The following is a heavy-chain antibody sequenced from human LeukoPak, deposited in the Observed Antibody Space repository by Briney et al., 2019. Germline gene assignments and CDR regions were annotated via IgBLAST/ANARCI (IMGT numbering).Heavy chain of an antibody. CDR3: ARVGSGWFFDY. J-gene: IGHJ4*02. CDR2: ISSSSSYT. V-gene: IGHV3-11*05. Sequence: GGSLRLSCAASGFTFSDYYMSWIRQAPGRGVEWVSYISSSSSYTNYADSVKGRFTISRDNAKNSLFLQMNSLRVEDTGVYYCARVGSGWFFDYWGQGALATVSS. D-gene: IGHD6-19*01. CDR1: GFTFSDYY.